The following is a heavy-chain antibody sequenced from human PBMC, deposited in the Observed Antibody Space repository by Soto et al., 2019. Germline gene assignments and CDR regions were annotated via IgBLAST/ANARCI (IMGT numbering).Heavy chain of an antibody. Sequence: QIQLLQSGAEVKKPGASVKVTCKASGYTFRNFGISWVRQAPGQGLEWMGWISAYHANSNYAQKFQGRLNMTADTSKSTAYMELRSLRSDDTAVYYCARENSYFDCWGQGTLVTVSS. J-gene: IGHJ4*02. CDR3: ARENSYFDC. CDR1: GYTFRNFG. CDR2: ISAYHANS. V-gene: IGHV1-18*01.